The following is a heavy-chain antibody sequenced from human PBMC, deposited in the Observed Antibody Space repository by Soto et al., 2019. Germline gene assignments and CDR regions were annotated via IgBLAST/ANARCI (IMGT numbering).Heavy chain of an antibody. CDR3: ARVLWSGYYYYYYYGMDV. V-gene: IGHV1-69*01. D-gene: IGHD3-3*01. J-gene: IGHJ6*02. Sequence: QVQLVQSGAEVKKPGSSVKVSCKASGGTFSSYAISWVRQAPGQGLEWMGGIIPIFGTANYAQKFQGRVTITADETTSTDYMELSSLRSEDTAVEYCARVLWSGYYYYYYYGMDVWGQGTTVTVSS. CDR2: IIPIFGTA. CDR1: GGTFSSYA.